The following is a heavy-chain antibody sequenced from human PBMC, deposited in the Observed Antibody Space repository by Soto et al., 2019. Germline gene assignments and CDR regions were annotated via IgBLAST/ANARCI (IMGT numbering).Heavy chain of an antibody. CDR2: IYYSGST. V-gene: IGHV4-39*01. CDR3: ARRQSSSWYGL. J-gene: IGHJ4*02. CDR1: GGSISSYY. Sequence: SETLSVTCTVSGGSISSYYWGWTRQPPGKGLEWIGSIYYSGSTYYNPSLKSRVTISVDTSKNQFSLKLSSVTAADTAVYYCARRQSSSWYGLWGQGTLVTVSS. D-gene: IGHD6-13*01.